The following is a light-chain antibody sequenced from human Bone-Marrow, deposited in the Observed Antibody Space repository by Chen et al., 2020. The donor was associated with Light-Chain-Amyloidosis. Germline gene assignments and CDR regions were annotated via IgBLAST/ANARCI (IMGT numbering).Light chain of an antibody. V-gene: IGLV3-25*03. CDR1: DLPTKY. Sequence: SYELTQPPSVSVSPCQTARRTCSGDDLPTKYAYWYQQKPGQAPVLVIHRDTERPSGISERFSGSSSGTTATLTISGVQAEDEADYHCQSADSSGTYEVIFGGGTKLTVL. J-gene: IGLJ2*01. CDR2: RDT. CDR3: QSADSSGTYEVI.